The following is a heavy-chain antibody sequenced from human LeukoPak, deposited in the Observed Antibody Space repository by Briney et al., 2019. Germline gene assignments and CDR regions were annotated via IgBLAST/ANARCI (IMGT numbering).Heavy chain of an antibody. Sequence: ASVRVSCKGSGYSLIVYYMHWVRQAPGQGLEWMGWINPNSGGTNYAQKFQGRVTMTRDTSISTAYMELSRLRSDGTAVYYCARDPEYSLDYWGQGTLVTVSS. D-gene: IGHD6-6*01. CDR1: GYSLIVYY. V-gene: IGHV1-2*02. J-gene: IGHJ4*02. CDR3: ARDPEYSLDY. CDR2: INPNSGGT.